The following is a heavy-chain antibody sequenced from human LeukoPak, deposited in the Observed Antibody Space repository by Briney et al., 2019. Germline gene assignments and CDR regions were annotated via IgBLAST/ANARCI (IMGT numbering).Heavy chain of an antibody. CDR3: VKVPTKVRGVVSDS. V-gene: IGHV3-30*02. D-gene: IGHD3-10*01. CDR2: IRNDGSNK. J-gene: IGHJ4*02. Sequence: GGSLRLSCGASGFTFSNYGMHWVRQAPGKRLEWVTFIRNDGSNKYYADSVKGRFTISRDNSKNTLYLQMNTLRAEDTAVYYCVKVPTKVRGVVSDSWGQGTLVTVSS. CDR1: GFTFSNYG.